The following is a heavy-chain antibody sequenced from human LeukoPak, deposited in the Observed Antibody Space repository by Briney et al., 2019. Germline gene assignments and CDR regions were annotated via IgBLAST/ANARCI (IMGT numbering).Heavy chain of an antibody. CDR1: AFSFSTYG. CDR2: IQYDGSYN. D-gene: IGHD1-26*01. V-gene: IGHV3-30*02. CDR3: AKDFRVGARSFDY. J-gene: IGHJ4*02. Sequence: GGSLRLSCEASAFSFSTYGMHWVRQAPGKGLEWVAFIQYDGSYNMYADSVKGRFTISRDNSNNMLYLQMNSLRTEDTAVYFCAKDFRVGARSFDYWGQGTLVTVSS.